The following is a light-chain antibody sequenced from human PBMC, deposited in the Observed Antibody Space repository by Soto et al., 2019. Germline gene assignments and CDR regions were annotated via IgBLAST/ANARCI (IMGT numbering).Light chain of an antibody. V-gene: IGKV3-11*01. CDR3: QQRSNWPSIT. CDR1: QTINNN. CDR2: DAS. Sequence: VMTQAPATLSVSPGERATLSCRASQTINNNVAWYQLKDGQAPRLLIYDASNRATGIPARFSGSGSGTDFTLTINSLEPEDSAVYYCQQRSNWPSITFGQGTRLEIK. J-gene: IGKJ5*01.